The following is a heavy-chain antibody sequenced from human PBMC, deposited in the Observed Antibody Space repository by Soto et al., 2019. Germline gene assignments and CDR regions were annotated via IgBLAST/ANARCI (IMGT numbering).Heavy chain of an antibody. CDR3: ARSLPVAKGGFDH. V-gene: IGHV3-53*01. CDR2: NYTAGGT. Sequence: IKKKITWVHQPTGKGLECLSVNYTAGGTNYADSVKGRFIISRDNSKNTLDIQMNGLRAEDTAVHYCARSLPVAKGGFDHWGQGTLVTVSS. J-gene: IGHJ5*02. D-gene: IGHD2-2*01. CDR1: IKKK.